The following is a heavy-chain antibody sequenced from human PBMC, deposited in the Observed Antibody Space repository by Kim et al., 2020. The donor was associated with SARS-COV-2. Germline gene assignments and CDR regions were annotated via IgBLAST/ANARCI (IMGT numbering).Heavy chain of an antibody. D-gene: IGHD1-20*01. Sequence: ASVKVSCKASGYTFTSYDINWVRQATGQGLEWMGWMNPNSGNTGYAQKFQGRVTMTRNTSISTAYMELSSLRSEDTAVYYCARGRIPGPEGNQYFQHWGQGTLVTVSS. CDR3: ARGRIPGPEGNQYFQH. J-gene: IGHJ1*01. CDR1: GYTFTSYD. CDR2: MNPNSGNT. V-gene: IGHV1-8*01.